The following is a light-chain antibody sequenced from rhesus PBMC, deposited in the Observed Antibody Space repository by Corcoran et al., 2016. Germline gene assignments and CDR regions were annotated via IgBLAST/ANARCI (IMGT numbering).Light chain of an antibody. Sequence: DIQMTQSPSSLSASVGDRVTITCRASQGITNDLAWYQQKPGETPTLLIYEASSLQSGIPYRFSGSGSGTDFTLTISSLQSEDFATYYGQHYYSTPFTFGPGTKLDIK. V-gene: IGKV1-25*01. J-gene: IGKJ3*01. CDR3: QHYYSTPFT. CDR2: EAS. CDR1: QGITND.